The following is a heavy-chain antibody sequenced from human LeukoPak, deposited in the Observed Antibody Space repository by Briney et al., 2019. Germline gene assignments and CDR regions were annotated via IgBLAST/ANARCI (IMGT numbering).Heavy chain of an antibody. Sequence: SETLSLTCNVSGGSISSYYWSWIRPPAGKGLEWIGRIYTTGSTNYNPSLKSRVTMSVDTSKNHFSLKLSSVTAADTAVYYCARNQELWFGEGRGAADAFDIWGQGTMVTVSS. J-gene: IGHJ3*02. CDR2: IYTTGST. V-gene: IGHV4-4*07. CDR3: ARNQELWFGEGRGAADAFDI. CDR1: GGSISSYY. D-gene: IGHD3-10*01.